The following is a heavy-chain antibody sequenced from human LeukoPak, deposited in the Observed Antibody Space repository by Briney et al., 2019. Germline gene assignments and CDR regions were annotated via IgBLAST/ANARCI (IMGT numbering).Heavy chain of an antibody. J-gene: IGHJ5*02. CDR1: GGSFSGYY. Sequence: SSETLSLTCAVYGGSFSGYYWSWIRQPPGKGLEWIGEINHSGSTNYNPSLKSRVTISVDTSKNQFSLKLSAVTAADTAVYYCARHGALRYFDWLPPSGGFDPWGQGTLVTVSS. CDR2: INHSGST. V-gene: IGHV4-34*01. D-gene: IGHD3-9*01. CDR3: ARHGALRYFDWLPPSGGFDP.